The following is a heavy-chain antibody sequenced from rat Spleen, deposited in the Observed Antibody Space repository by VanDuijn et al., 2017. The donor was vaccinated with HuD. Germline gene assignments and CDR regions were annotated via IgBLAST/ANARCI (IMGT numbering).Heavy chain of an antibody. V-gene: IGHV5S10*01. CDR3: ARSVFDY. J-gene: IGHJ2*01. CDR1: GFTFSDYN. CDR2: IIYDGIRT. Sequence: EVQLVESGGDLVQPGRSLKLSCAASGFTFSDYNMAWVRQAPKKGLEWVATIIYDGIRTYYRDSVKGRFTISRDNAKSTLYLQMNNLRSEDTATYYCARSVFDYWGQGVMVTVSS.